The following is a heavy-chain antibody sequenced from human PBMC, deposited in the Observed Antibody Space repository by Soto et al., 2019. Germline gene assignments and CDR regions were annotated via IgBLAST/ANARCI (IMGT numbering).Heavy chain of an antibody. V-gene: IGHV3-9*01. D-gene: IGHD6-13*01. CDR2: ISWNSGSI. Sequence: SLRLSCAASGFTFDDYATHWVRQAPGKGLEWVSGISWNSGSIGYADSVKGRFTISRDNAKNSLYLQMNSLRAEDTALYYCAKGRVAAAGAYFDYWGQGTLVTVSS. J-gene: IGHJ4*02. CDR3: AKGRVAAAGAYFDY. CDR1: GFTFDDYA.